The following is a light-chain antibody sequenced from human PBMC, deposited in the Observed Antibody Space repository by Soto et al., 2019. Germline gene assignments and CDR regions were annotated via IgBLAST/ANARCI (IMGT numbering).Light chain of an antibody. V-gene: IGKV3-15*01. CDR2: DTS. CDR3: QQYGSSGT. J-gene: IGKJ1*01. Sequence: EIVMTQSPATLSVSPGERATLSCRASQSVSIKLAWYQQKPGQAPRLLIYDTSTRATGIPARFSGSGSGTDFTLTISRLEPEDFVVYYCQQYGSSGTFGQGTKVDIK. CDR1: QSVSIK.